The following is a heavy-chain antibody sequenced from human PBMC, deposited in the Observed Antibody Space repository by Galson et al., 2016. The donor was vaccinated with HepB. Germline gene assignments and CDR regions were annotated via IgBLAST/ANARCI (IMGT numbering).Heavy chain of an antibody. CDR2: ISSSSSYI. CDR3: VKNDFGSLNDWYFVV. Sequence: SLRLSCAASGFTFSSYSMNWVRQAPGKGLEWVSSISSSSSYIYYADSVKGRFTISRDNAKNSLYLQMNSLRAEDTAVYFCVKNDFGSLNDWYFVVWGRGTLVTVSS. D-gene: IGHD3-3*01. CDR1: GFTFSSYS. V-gene: IGHV3-21*04. J-gene: IGHJ2*01.